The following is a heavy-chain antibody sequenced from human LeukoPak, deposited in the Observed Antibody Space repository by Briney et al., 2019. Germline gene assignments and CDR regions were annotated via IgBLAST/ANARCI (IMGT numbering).Heavy chain of an antibody. CDR2: INHSGST. Sequence: SETLSLTCAVYGGSFSGYYWSWIRQPPGKGLEWIGEINHSGSTNYNPSLKSRVTISVDTSKNQFALKLGSVTAADTAVYYCARVWPGVGPTAPSSDWFDPCGQGTLVTVSS. D-gene: IGHD2-2*01. CDR1: GGSFSGYY. J-gene: IGHJ5*02. V-gene: IGHV4-34*01. CDR3: ARVWPGVGPTAPSSDWFDP.